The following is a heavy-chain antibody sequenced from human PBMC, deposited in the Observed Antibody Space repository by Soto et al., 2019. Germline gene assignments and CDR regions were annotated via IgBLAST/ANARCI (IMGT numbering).Heavy chain of an antibody. V-gene: IGHV3-23*01. CDR1: GFTFSSYA. CDR2: ISGGGGTA. CDR3: AKDQAAAGTISRYFQH. Sequence: GGSLRLSCAASGFTFSSYAMSWVRQAPGKGLEWVSGISGGGGTAYYADSVKGRFTISRDNSKNTLYLQVNSPRAEDTAVYYCAKDQAAAGTISRYFQHWGQGTLVTVSS. J-gene: IGHJ1*01. D-gene: IGHD6-13*01.